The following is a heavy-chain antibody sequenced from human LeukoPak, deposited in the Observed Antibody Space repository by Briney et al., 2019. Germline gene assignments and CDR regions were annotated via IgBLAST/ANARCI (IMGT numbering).Heavy chain of an antibody. J-gene: IGHJ3*02. CDR2: IYYSGST. V-gene: IGHV4-31*03. D-gene: IGHD3-22*01. CDR1: GGSISSGGYY. Sequence: SETLSLTCTVSGGSISSGGYYWSWIRQHPGEGLEWIGYIYYSGSTYYNPSLKSRVTISVDTSKNQFSLKLSSVTAADTAVYYCARDSPYDSSGYYLSAFDIWGQGTMVTVSS. CDR3: ARDSPYDSSGYYLSAFDI.